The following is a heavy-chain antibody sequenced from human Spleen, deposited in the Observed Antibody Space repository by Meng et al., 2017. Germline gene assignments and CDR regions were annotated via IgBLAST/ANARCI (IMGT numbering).Heavy chain of an antibody. CDR3: ARTKYSSTWYYFDY. CDR1: GYRFTSYW. J-gene: IGHJ4*02. D-gene: IGHD6-13*01. V-gene: IGHV5-51*01. Sequence: GESLKISCKGSGYRFTSYWIGWVRQMSGQGLEWMGIIYPGDSETTYSPSFQGQVTISADKSISTAYLQWSSLKASDTAMYYCARTKYSSTWYYFDYWGQGTLVTVSS. CDR2: IYPGDSET.